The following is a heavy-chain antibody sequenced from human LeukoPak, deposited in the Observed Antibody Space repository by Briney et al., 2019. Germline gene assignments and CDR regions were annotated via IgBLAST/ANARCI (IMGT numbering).Heavy chain of an antibody. V-gene: IGHV4-34*01. J-gene: IGHJ6*03. D-gene: IGHD3-22*01. Sequence: SETLSLTCAAYGGSFSGYYWSWIRQPPGKGLEWIGEINHSGSTNYNPSLKSRVTISVDTSKNQFSLKLSSVTAADTAVYYCARGGGRVVVIGYYYMDVWGKGTTVTVSS. CDR2: INHSGST. CDR3: ARGGGRVVVIGYYYMDV. CDR1: GGSFSGYY.